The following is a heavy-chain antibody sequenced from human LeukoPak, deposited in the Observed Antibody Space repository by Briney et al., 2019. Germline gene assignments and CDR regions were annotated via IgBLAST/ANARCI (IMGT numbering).Heavy chain of an antibody. V-gene: IGHV3-7*01. D-gene: IGHD6-6*01. J-gene: IGHJ4*02. CDR1: RFTFSSYW. CDR2: IKQDRSEK. Sequence: QPGGSLILSCSAYRFTFSSYWMGWVPQAPGKGLEWVAHIKQDRSEKYYVDSVKGRFTISRDNAKNTLYLQMNSLRAEDTAVYYCARDFSPLVQGRFDYWGQGTLVTVSS. CDR3: ARDFSPLVQGRFDY.